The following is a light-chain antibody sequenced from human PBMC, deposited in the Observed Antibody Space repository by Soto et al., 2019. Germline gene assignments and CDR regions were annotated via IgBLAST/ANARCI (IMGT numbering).Light chain of an antibody. V-gene: IGKV3-20*01. Sequence: EIVLTQSPRTLSLSPGESATLSCRASQNVYINSLAWFQQKPGQTPRLLIYGPSTRDAGVPDRFTGSGSGAGFALTITSREPEDFAMYYCQQYGGGPFTFGPGTRV. CDR2: GPS. CDR3: QQYGGGPFT. J-gene: IGKJ3*01. CDR1: QNVYINS.